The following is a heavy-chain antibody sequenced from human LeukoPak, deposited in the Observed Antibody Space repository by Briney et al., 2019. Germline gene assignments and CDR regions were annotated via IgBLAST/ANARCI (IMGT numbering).Heavy chain of an antibody. CDR1: GFTFSNYA. CDR3: ARGRYCSGGSCYCDY. J-gene: IGHJ4*02. Sequence: GGSLRLSCAASGFTFSNYAMSWVRQAPGKGLEWVANIKQDGNGKDYVDSVKGRFTISRDNPKNSLYLQMNSLRAEDTAVYYCARGRYCSGGSCYCDYWGQGTLVTVSS. D-gene: IGHD2-15*01. V-gene: IGHV3-7*01. CDR2: IKQDGNGK.